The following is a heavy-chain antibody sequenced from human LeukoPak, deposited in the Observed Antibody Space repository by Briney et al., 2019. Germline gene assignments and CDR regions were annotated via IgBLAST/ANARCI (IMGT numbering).Heavy chain of an antibody. CDR2: FSYDGANE. Sequence: GRSLRLSCAASGFSLSGYGMHWVRQAPGKGLEWVAVFSYDGANEYYVDSVKGRFTISRDISENTLYLHMNSLRVEDTAVYCCARDPQLRSSYFDYWGQGALVTVSS. CDR1: GFSLSGYG. D-gene: IGHD6-13*01. CDR3: ARDPQLRSSYFDY. J-gene: IGHJ4*02. V-gene: IGHV3-30*03.